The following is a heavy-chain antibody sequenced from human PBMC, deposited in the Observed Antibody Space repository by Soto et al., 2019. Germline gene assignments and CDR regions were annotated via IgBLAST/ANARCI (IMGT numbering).Heavy chain of an antibody. J-gene: IGHJ6*02. CDR2: LYHIGST. CDR3: RSSTSCYDESCVDV. D-gene: IGHD2-2*01. CDR1: GYSISSGNY. Sequence: SSETPSLTCAVSGYSISSGNYWAWIRQPPGRGLEWIGSLYHIGSTHYNTSLKSRVTISVDTSKNHFSLELSSVTAADTAIYYCRSSTSCYDESCVDVWGQGTMVTVSS. V-gene: IGHV4-38-2*01.